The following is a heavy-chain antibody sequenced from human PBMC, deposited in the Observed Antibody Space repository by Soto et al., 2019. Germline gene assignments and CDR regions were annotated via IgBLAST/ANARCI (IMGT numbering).Heavy chain of an antibody. CDR2: MNPNSGNT. V-gene: IGHV1-8*01. D-gene: IGHD2-15*01. CDR1: GYTFTSYD. CDR3: ARGVGNVVVVAAARVYWFDP. J-gene: IGHJ5*02. Sequence: ASVKVSCKASGYTFTSYDINWVRQATGQGLEWMGWMNPNSGNTGYAQKFQGRVTMTRNTSISTAYMELSSLRSEDTGVYYCARGVGNVVVVAAARVYWFDPWGQGTLVTVSS.